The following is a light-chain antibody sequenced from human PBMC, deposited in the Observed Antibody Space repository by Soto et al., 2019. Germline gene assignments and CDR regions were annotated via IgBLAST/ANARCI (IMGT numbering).Light chain of an antibody. Sequence: DVQMTQSPSTLSASVGDRVTITCRASQSINNLLAWYQQKPGKAPKFLIYDVSSLESGVPSRFSGSGSGTEFTLTISSLQPDDFATYYCQQYNSYSPITFGQGTRLEIK. CDR3: QQYNSYSPIT. CDR1: QSINNL. J-gene: IGKJ5*01. V-gene: IGKV1-5*01. CDR2: DVS.